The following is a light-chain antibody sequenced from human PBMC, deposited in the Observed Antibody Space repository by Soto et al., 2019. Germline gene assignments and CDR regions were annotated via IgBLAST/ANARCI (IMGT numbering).Light chain of an antibody. CDR1: QGISSY. V-gene: IGKV1-8*01. CDR2: AAS. CDR3: QKYYSYPPT. J-gene: IGKJ1*01. Sequence: AIRMTQSPSSLSAPTGDRVTIACRASQGISSYLAWYQQKPGKAPKLLIYAASTLQSGVPSRFSGSGSGTDFTLTISCLQSEDFATYYCQKYYSYPPTFGQGTKVDIK.